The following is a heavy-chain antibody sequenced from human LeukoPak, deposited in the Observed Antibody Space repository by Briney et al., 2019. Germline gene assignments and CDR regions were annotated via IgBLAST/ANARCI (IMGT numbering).Heavy chain of an antibody. J-gene: IGHJ6*03. CDR3: ARHWYSNYYMDV. Sequence: SETLSLTCTVSGDSIGSSSYYWGWIRRPPGKGLEWIGSIYDSGSTYYNPSLKSRVTISVDTSKNQFSLKLSSVTAADTAVYYCARHWYSNYYMDVWGKGTTVTVSS. V-gene: IGHV4-39*01. CDR1: GDSIGSSSYY. D-gene: IGHD4-11*01. CDR2: IYDSGST.